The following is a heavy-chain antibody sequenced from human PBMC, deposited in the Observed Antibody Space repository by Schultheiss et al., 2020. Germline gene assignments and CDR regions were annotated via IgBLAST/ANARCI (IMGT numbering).Heavy chain of an antibody. CDR2: ISGSGGGL. V-gene: IGHV3-23*01. CDR3: ARDHDYSTPFDY. J-gene: IGHJ4*02. D-gene: IGHD4-11*01. CDR1: GFTFSSYA. Sequence: GGSLRLSCAASGFTFSSYAMGWVRQAPGKGLEWVSAISGSGGGLHYADSVKGRFTISRDDSKNTAYLQMNSLKAEDTAVYYCARDHDYSTPFDYWGQGTLVTVSS.